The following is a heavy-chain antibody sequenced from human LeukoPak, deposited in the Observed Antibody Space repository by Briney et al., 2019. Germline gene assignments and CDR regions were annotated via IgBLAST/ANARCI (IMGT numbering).Heavy chain of an antibody. V-gene: IGHV3-74*01. CDR2: INLGGSST. CDR1: GFTFSNYW. J-gene: IGHJ4*02. D-gene: IGHD4-11*01. CDR3: ARSNQADDY. Sequence: GGSLRLSCAASGFTFSNYWMHWVRQVPGKGLVWVSRINLGGSSTTYADSVKGRFNISRDNAKNTLYLQMNSLRAEDTDVYYCARSNQADDYWGQGTLVTVSS.